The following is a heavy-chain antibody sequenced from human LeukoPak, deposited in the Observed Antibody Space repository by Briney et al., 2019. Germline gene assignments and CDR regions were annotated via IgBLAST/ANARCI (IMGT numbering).Heavy chain of an antibody. CDR1: GFTFSDFW. CDR2: ISSDGSNT. V-gene: IGHV3-74*01. D-gene: IGHD2/OR15-2a*01. J-gene: IGHJ4*02. CDR3: ARVGEYDSFDY. Sequence: GGSLRLSCAASGFTFSDFWMYWVRQPPGKGLVWVSRISSDGSNTNYADSVKGRFTISRDNAKNTLYLQMDSLRAEDTAVYYCARVGEYDSFDYWGQGTLVTVSS.